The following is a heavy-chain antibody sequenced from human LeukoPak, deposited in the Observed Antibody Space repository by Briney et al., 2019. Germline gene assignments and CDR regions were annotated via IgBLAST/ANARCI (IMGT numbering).Heavy chain of an antibody. CDR2: IYSGGST. Sequence: GGSLRLSCAASGFTVSSNYMSWVRQAPGKGLEWVSVIYSGGSTYYADSVKGRFTISRDNSKNTLYLQMNSLRAEDTAAYYCARSGGYCSSTSCLGAFDIWGQGTMVTVSS. D-gene: IGHD2-2*01. CDR3: ARSGGYCSSTSCLGAFDI. CDR1: GFTVSSNY. J-gene: IGHJ3*02. V-gene: IGHV3-53*01.